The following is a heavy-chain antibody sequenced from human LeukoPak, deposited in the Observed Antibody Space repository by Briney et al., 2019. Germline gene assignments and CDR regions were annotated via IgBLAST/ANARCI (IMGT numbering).Heavy chain of an antibody. J-gene: IGHJ4*02. D-gene: IGHD2-8*01. CDR3: AKDGQSFNSMYDYFDS. CDR1: GFTFRNFA. CDR2: IGGGDT. Sequence: GGSLRLSCSASGFTFRNFAISWVRQAPGKGLEWVSSIGGGDTHYADSVKGRFTISRDDSSSTVDLQMRSLRAEDTAVYYCAKDGQSFNSMYDYFDSWGQGTLVTVSS. V-gene: IGHV3-23*01.